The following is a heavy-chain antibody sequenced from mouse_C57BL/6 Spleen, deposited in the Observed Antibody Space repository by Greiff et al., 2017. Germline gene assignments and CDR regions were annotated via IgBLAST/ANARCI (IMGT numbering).Heavy chain of an antibody. D-gene: IGHD3-2*02. CDR2: INPGSGGT. V-gene: IGHV1-54*01. CDR1: GYAFTNYL. CDR3: AKEGQLRLPGFDH. Sequence: QVQLQQSGAELVRPGTSVKVSCKAPGYAFTNYLIEWVKPRPGQGLEGIGVINPGSGGTNYNEKFKGKATLTADKSSSTASMQLSSLTSEDSAVYFCAKEGQLRLPGFDHWCQGTTLTDSS. J-gene: IGHJ2*01.